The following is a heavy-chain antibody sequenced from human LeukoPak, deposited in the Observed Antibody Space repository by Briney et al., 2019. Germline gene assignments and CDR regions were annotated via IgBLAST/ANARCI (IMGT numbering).Heavy chain of an antibody. CDR1: GGSISSYY. CDR3: ARSPGARGMSHITEGPIDY. J-gene: IGHJ4*02. CDR2: IYYSGST. Sequence: SETLSLTCTVSGGSISSYYWSWIRQPPGKGLEWIRYIYYSGSTNYNPSLKSRVTISVDTSKNQFSLKLSSVTAADTAVYYCARSPGARGMSHITEGPIDYWGQGTLVTVSS. D-gene: IGHD3-10*01. V-gene: IGHV4-59*01.